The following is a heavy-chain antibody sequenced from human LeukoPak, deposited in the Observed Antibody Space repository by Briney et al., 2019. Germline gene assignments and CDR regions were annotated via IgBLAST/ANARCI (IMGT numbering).Heavy chain of an antibody. Sequence: SETLSLTCTVSGGSISSHYWTWIRQPPGKGLEWIGYISYIGSTNYNPSLKSRVTISIDTSRNQFSLRLSSVTAADTAVYYCARDLVTVTKGFDIWGQGTMVSVSS. D-gene: IGHD4-17*01. CDR1: GGSISSHY. J-gene: IGHJ3*02. CDR3: ARDLVTVTKGFDI. V-gene: IGHV4-59*11. CDR2: ISYIGST.